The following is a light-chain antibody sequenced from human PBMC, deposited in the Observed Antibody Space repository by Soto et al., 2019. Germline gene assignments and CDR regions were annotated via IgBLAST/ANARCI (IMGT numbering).Light chain of an antibody. Sequence: IVLTQSPATLSVSPGEGATLPCRASQGLXSKLDWYQQKPGQAPRVLXDDASTMATGSPARFSGGGSATDFTLPISNLEPEDVGVYFCQQRSNGRSTFGGGTKVDIK. V-gene: IGKV3D-11*01. J-gene: IGKJ4*02. CDR3: QQRSNGRST. CDR1: QGLXSK. CDR2: DAS.